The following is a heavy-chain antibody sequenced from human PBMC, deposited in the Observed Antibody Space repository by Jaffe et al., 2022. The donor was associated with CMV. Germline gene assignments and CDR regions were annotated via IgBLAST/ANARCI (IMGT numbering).Heavy chain of an antibody. CDR2: ISSSSSYT. J-gene: IGHJ4*02. CDR3: AREDSGYDYRQGHDY. V-gene: IGHV3-11*06. CDR1: GFTFSDYY. D-gene: IGHD5-12*01. Sequence: QVQLVESGGGLVKPGGSLRLSCAASGFTFSDYYMSWIRQAPGKGLEWVSYISSSSSYTNYADSVKGRFTISRDNAKNSLYLQMNSLRAEDTAVYYCAREDSGYDYRQGHDYWGQGTLVTVSS.